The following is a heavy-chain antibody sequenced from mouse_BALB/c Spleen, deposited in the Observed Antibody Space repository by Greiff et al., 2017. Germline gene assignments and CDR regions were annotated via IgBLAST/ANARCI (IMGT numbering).Heavy chain of an antibody. CDR1: GFAFSSYD. J-gene: IGHJ4*01. V-gene: IGHV5-12-1*01. CDR3: ARHGGLLWDY. CDR2: ISSGGGST. D-gene: IGHD1-1*02. Sequence: DVQLVESGGGLVKPGGSLKLSCAASGFAFSSYDMSWVRQTPEKRLEWVAYISSGGGSTYYPDTVKGRFTISRDNAKNTLYLQMSSLKSEDTAMYYCARHGGLLWDYWGQGTSVTVSS.